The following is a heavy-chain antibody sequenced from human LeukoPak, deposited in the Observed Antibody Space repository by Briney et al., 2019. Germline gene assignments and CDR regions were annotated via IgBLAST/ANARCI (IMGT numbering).Heavy chain of an antibody. D-gene: IGHD2-2*01. J-gene: IGHJ4*02. CDR2: ISFDSNYK. Sequence: GGSLRLSCAASGFTFSHYPKHWVRQAPGRGLEWVAVISFDSNYKYYADSVRGRFTISRGNSNNTLYLQMDGLRPEDTAMYFCARDRRYYCDYWGQGTLVTVSS. CDR1: GFTFSHYP. CDR3: ARDRRYYCDY. V-gene: IGHV3-30*01.